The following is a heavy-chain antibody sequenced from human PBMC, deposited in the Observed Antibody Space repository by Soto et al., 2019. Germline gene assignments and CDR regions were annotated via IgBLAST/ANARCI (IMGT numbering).Heavy chain of an antibody. D-gene: IGHD3-10*01. CDR3: ATYGPGIS. CDR2: ISYDGNNK. Sequence: QVQLVESGGGVVQPGRSLRLSCAASGFTFNNYAMHWVRQAPGKGLEWVAVISYDGNNKYNADSVKGRFTISRDNSKNTLDLQINSLRAEDTAVYYCATYGPGISWGQGSLVTVSS. CDR1: GFTFNNYA. V-gene: IGHV3-30-3*01. J-gene: IGHJ5*02.